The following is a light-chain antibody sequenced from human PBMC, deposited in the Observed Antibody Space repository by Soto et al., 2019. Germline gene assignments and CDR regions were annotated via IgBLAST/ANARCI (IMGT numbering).Light chain of an antibody. V-gene: IGKV1-5*01. CDR1: PSFCKG. Sequence: IQVTQSSSTLSASVGGRGPITCPASPSFCKGVAWYQQKPGKAPKLLSYGAFSLESGVPSRFSGSGSGTEFTLTISSLQADDFATYYCQQYNSYDMWSFGQGTKVDLK. CDR3: QQYNSYDMWS. J-gene: IGKJ1*01. CDR2: GAF.